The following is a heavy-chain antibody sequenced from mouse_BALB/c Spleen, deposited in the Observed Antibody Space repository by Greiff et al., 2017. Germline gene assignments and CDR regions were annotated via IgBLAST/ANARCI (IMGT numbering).Heavy chain of an antibody. J-gene: IGHJ3*01. CDR2: IWSGGGT. CDR1: GFSLTSYG. CDR3: AGNDPSYYYGGRFAY. D-gene: IGHD1-1*01. Sequence: QVQLQQSGPGLVQPSQSLSITCTASGFSLTSYGVHWVRQSPGQGLEWLGVIWSGGGTADNAAFIPRLSISKDNSKSHVFFQMNSLQANDTAIYYCAGNDPSYYYGGRFAYWGQGTLVTVSA. V-gene: IGHV2-2*02.